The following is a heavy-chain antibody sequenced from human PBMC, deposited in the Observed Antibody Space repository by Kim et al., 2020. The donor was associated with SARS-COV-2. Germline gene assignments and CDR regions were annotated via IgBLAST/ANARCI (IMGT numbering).Heavy chain of an antibody. CDR3: ARDAVVGDGYNWFDS. CDR1: GFTFTSYT. V-gene: IGHV3-23*01. CDR2: AGVNGGPT. Sequence: GGSLRLSCAASGFTFTSYTMNWLRQAPGKGPEWLSLAGVNGGPTYYADSVKGRFTISRDNSKNTLFLQMTSLRPEDTALYYCARDAVVGDGYNWFDSWGQGTLVTVSS. J-gene: IGHJ5*01. D-gene: IGHD2-15*01.